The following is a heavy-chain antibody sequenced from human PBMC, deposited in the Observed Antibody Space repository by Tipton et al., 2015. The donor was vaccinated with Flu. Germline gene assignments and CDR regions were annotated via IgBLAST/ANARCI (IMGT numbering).Heavy chain of an antibody. D-gene: IGHD3-10*01. V-gene: IGHV4-59*08. CDR1: DGSISSYY. CDR3: ARHPGHSGSYGNYYSYMDV. CDR2: LYYSERP. Sequence: TLSLTCTVSDGSISSYYWSWIRQPPGKGLEWIGYLYYSERPNYNPSLKSRVTMSVDTPKNQFSLKLSSVTAADTAVYYCARHPGHSGSYGNYYSYMDVWGKGTTVTVSS. J-gene: IGHJ6*03.